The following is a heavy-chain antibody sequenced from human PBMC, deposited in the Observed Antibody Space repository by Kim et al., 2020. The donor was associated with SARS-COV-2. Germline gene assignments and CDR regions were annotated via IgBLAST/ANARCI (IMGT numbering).Heavy chain of an antibody. J-gene: IGHJ6*03. V-gene: IGHV3-23*01. Sequence: GGSLRLSCAASGFAFSTYAMSWVRQAPGKGLEWVSGISASGATSYYAESVKGRFTISRDNFQDTMDLQMNSLKVEDTAIYYCAKTFGFWDSGDQRYYYHNMDV. CDR2: ISASGATS. CDR1: GFAFSTYA. CDR3: AKTFGFWDSGDQRYYYHNMDV. D-gene: IGHD3-9*01.